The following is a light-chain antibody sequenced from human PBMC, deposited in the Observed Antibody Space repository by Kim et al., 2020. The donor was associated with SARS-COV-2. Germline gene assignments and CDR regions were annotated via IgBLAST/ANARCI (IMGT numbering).Light chain of an antibody. CDR1: QSISSN. CDR2: GSL. J-gene: IGKJ1*01. CDR3: QQYNDWPPWT. Sequence: EIVLTQSPVILSVSPGERATLSCRASQSISSNLAWYQQKPGQPPRLLIHGSLTRATGIPARFSGSGSGTEFTLTINSLQSDDVGTYFCQQYNDWPPWTFGQGTKVEIK. V-gene: IGKV3-15*01.